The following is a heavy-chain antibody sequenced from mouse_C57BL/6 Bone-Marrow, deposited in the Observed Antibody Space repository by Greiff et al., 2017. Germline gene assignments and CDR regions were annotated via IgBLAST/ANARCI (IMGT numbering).Heavy chain of an antibody. CDR1: GFNINDDY. CDR2: IDPANGDT. Sequence: VQLQQSGAELVRPGASVKLSCTASGFNINDDYMHWVKQRPEQGLEWIGGIDPANGDTEYASKFQGKATITADTSSNTAYLQLSSLTSEDTAVYYCTAVDYDYFDYWGQGTTLTVSS. J-gene: IGHJ2*01. CDR3: TAVDYDYFDY. D-gene: IGHD2-4*01. V-gene: IGHV14-4*01.